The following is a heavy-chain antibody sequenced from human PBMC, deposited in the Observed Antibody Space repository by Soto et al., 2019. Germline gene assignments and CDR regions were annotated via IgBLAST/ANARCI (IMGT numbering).Heavy chain of an antibody. Sequence: QVQLVESGGGVVQPGRSLRLSCAASGFTFSSYAMHWVRQAPGKGLEWVAVISYDGSNKYYADSVKGRFTISRDNSKNTLYLQMNSLRAEDTAVYYCARDSTPRGNFWSQTKCFQHWGQGTLVTVSS. CDR2: ISYDGSNK. CDR1: GFTFSSYA. J-gene: IGHJ1*01. D-gene: IGHD3-3*01. CDR3: ARDSTPRGNFWSQTKCFQH. V-gene: IGHV3-30-3*01.